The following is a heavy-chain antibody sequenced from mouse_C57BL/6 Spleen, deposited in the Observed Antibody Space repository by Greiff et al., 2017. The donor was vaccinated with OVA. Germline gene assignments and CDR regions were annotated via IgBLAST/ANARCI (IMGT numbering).Heavy chain of an antibody. Sequence: VQLQQSGPELVKPGASVKISCKASGYTFTDYYINWVKQRPGQGLEWIGGIFPGSGSTYYNEKFKGKATLTVDKSYSTAYMLLSSLTSEDAAVYFCARRNPSLPQLGFAYWGQGTLVTVSA. CDR3: ARRNPSLPQLGFAY. CDR1: GYTFTDYY. D-gene: IGHD4-1*02. V-gene: IGHV1-75*01. CDR2: IFPGSGST. J-gene: IGHJ3*01.